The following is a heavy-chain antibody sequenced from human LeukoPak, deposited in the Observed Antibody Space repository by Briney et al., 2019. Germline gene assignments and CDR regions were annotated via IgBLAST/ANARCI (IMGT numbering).Heavy chain of an antibody. V-gene: IGHV4-61*02. Sequence: SQTLSLTCTVSGGSISSGSYYWSWIRQPAGKGLEWIGRIYTSGSTNYNPSLKSRVTISVDTSKNQFSLKLSSVTAADTAAYYCARKPLTGSFDYWGQGTLVTVSS. CDR3: ARKPLTGSFDY. CDR1: GGSISSGSYY. CDR2: IYTSGST. D-gene: IGHD7-27*01. J-gene: IGHJ4*02.